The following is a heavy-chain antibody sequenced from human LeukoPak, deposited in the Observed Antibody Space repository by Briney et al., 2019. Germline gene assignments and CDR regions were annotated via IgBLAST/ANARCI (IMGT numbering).Heavy chain of an antibody. CDR3: ARDRGLREQPFDY. CDR1: GGSISSSSYY. Sequence: SETLSLTCTVSGGSISSSSYYWGWIRQPPGKGLEWIGSIYYSGSTYYNPSLKSRVTISVDTSKNQFSLKLSSVTAADTAVYYCARDRGLREQPFDYWGQGTLVTVSS. CDR2: IYYSGST. V-gene: IGHV4-39*07. D-gene: IGHD5-12*01. J-gene: IGHJ4*02.